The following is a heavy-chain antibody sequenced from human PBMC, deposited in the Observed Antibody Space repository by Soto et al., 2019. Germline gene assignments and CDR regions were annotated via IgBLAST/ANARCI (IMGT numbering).Heavy chain of an antibody. CDR1: GGTFSSYA. Sequence: GASVKVSCKGSGGTFSSYAISWVRQAPGQGLEWMGGIIPIFGTANYAQKFQGRVTITADESTSTAYMELSSLRSEDTAVYYCAFGINGAVAGTAYFDYWGQGTLVTVSS. D-gene: IGHD6-19*01. V-gene: IGHV1-69*13. CDR3: AFGINGAVAGTAYFDY. CDR2: IIPIFGTA. J-gene: IGHJ4*02.